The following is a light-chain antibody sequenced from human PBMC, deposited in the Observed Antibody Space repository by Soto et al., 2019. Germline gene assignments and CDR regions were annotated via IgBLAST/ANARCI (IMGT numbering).Light chain of an antibody. CDR1: SSDVGGYNH. CDR2: EVT. Sequence: QSALTQPASVSGSPGQSITISCTGTSSDVGGYNHVSWYQIHPGKAPKLIIYEVTSRPSGVSYRFSGSKSGNSASLTISGRQAEDEADYYCSSYASSSSYVFGGGTKVTV. V-gene: IGLV2-14*01. CDR3: SSYASSSSYV. J-gene: IGLJ1*01.